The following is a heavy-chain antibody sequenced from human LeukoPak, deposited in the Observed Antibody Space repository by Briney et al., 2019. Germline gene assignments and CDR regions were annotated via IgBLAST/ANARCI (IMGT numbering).Heavy chain of an antibody. CDR3: ARVVLYCSSTSCPALDY. CDR1: GGSFSGYY. CDR2: INHSGST. D-gene: IGHD2-2*01. J-gene: IGHJ4*02. Sequence: SETLSLTCAVYGGSFSGYYWSWIRQPPGEGLEWIGEINHSGSTNYNPSLKSRVTISVDTSKNQFSLKLSSVTAADTAVYYCARVVLYCSSTSCPALDYWGQGTLVTVSS. V-gene: IGHV4-34*01.